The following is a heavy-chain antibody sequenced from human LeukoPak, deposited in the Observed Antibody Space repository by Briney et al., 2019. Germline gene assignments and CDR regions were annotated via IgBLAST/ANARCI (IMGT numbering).Heavy chain of an antibody. J-gene: IGHJ4*02. Sequence: ASVKVSCKASDYTSTSYVISWVRQAPGQGREWMGWISAYNGNTNYAQKLQGRVTMTTDTSTSTAYMELRSLRSDDTAVYYCARETPSISDSSGYYYFDYWGQGTLVTVSS. CDR3: ARETPSISDSSGYYYFDY. D-gene: IGHD3-22*01. V-gene: IGHV1-18*01. CDR1: DYTSTSYV. CDR2: ISAYNGNT.